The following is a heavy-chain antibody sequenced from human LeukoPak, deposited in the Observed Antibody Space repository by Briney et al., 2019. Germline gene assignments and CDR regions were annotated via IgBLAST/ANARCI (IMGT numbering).Heavy chain of an antibody. CDR1: GYTFTSYD. CDR2: LSPNSGNK. CDR3: VRVKDSSPLY. D-gene: IGHD6-13*01. V-gene: IGHV1-8*01. J-gene: IGHJ4*02. Sequence: ASVRVSCKAFGYTFTSYDINWVRQATGQGLKWMGWLSPNSGNKGYAQNFQGRVTLTRDISISTAYMELSSLRSEDTAVYYCVRVKDSSPLYWGQGTPVTVSS.